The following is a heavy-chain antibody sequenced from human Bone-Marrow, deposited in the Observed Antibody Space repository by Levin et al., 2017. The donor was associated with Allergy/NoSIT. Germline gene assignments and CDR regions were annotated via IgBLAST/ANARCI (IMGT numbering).Heavy chain of an antibody. V-gene: IGHV3-30*18. D-gene: IGHD2-8*02. J-gene: IGHJ4*02. CDR1: GFTFRSYG. CDR3: AKDHDAISTAVFDD. CDR2: VSFDGSNE. Sequence: GGSLRLSCAASGFTFRSYGMHWVRQVPGKGLEWVAVVSFDGSNEYYAESVRGRFTVSRDNSKNTLYLQMNSLRAEDAAIYYCAKDHDAISTAVFDDWGQGTLVTVSS.